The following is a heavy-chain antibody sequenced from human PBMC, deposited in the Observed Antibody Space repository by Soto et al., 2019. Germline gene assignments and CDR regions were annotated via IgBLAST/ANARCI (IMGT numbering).Heavy chain of an antibody. Sequence: GGSLRLSCAASGITFSKAWMNWVRQSPGKGLEWVGRIKSKSDGGTTDYAAPVKGRFTISRDDSKNTLCLQMNSLKTEDTAVYYCTANFYSDYGMDVWGQGTTVTVSS. CDR1: GITFSKAW. D-gene: IGHD4-4*01. V-gene: IGHV3-15*01. CDR2: IKSKSDGGTT. CDR3: TANFYSDYGMDV. J-gene: IGHJ6*02.